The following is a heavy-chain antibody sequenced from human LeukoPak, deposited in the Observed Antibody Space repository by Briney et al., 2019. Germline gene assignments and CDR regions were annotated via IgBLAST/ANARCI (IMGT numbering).Heavy chain of an antibody. Sequence: SETLSLTCTVSGSSLSSSSYYWGWIRQPPGEGLEWIGNIYYSGSTYYNPSLKSRVIISADTSKNQFSLRLSSVIAADTAVYYCARGFSYSSSPGFDYWGQGTLVTVSS. CDR1: GSSLSSSSYY. CDR3: ARGFSYSSSPGFDY. V-gene: IGHV4-39*07. CDR2: IYYSGST. J-gene: IGHJ4*02. D-gene: IGHD6-6*01.